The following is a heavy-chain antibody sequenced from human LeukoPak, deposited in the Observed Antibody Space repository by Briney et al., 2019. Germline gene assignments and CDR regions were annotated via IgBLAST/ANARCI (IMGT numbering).Heavy chain of an antibody. Sequence: ASVKVSCKASGYTFTSYGISWVRQAPGQGLEWMGWISAYNGNTNYAQKLQGRVTMTTDTSTSTAYMELRSLRSDDTAVYYCARAWIQLWAQVYYFDYWGQRTLVTVSS. D-gene: IGHD5-18*01. CDR3: ARAWIQLWAQVYYFDY. CDR1: GYTFTSYG. J-gene: IGHJ4*02. V-gene: IGHV1-18*01. CDR2: ISAYNGNT.